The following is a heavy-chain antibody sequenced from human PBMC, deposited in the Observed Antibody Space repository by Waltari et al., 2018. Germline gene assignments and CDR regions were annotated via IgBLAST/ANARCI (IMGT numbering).Heavy chain of an antibody. CDR3: SVSLNS. Sequence: EVQLVESGGGLVQPGGSLRLSCAASGFSFTNYWMDWVRQAPGKGLEWVANKKLDGSESHHVDSLRGRFTISRDNAQNLLYLQMNSLRAEDTAVHYCSVSLNSWGQGTMVTVSS. V-gene: IGHV3-7*01. J-gene: IGHJ4*02. CDR1: GFSFTNYW. CDR2: KKLDGSES.